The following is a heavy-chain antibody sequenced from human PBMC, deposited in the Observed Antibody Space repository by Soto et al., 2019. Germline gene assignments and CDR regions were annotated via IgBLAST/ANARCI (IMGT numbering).Heavy chain of an antibody. CDR3: AKGTWGSPFDI. J-gene: IGHJ3*02. CDR1: GFTFADYS. Sequence: LRLSCAASGFTFADYSMHWVRQAPGKGLEWFSGINWNSGSIDYADSVRGRFTISRDNAKNSLYLQMNSLRAEDTALYYCAKGTWGSPFDIWGQGTMVTVSS. V-gene: IGHV3-9*01. D-gene: IGHD7-27*01. CDR2: INWNSGSI.